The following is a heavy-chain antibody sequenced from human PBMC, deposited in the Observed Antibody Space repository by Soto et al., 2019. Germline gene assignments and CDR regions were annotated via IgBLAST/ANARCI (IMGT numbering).Heavy chain of an antibody. D-gene: IGHD4-17*01. CDR2: IIPILGIA. CDR3: ARDLRGGGYDAFDI. Sequence: QVQLVQSGAEVKKHGSSVKVSCKASGGTFSSYTISWVRQAPGQGREWMGRIIPILGIANYAQKFQGRVTITADKSTSTAYMELSSLRSEDTAVYYCARDLRGGGYDAFDIWGQGTMVTVSS. J-gene: IGHJ3*02. CDR1: GGTFSSYT. V-gene: IGHV1-69*08.